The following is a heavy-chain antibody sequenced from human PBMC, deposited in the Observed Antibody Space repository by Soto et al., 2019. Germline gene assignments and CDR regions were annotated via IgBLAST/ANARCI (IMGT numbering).Heavy chain of an antibody. CDR1: GGTFSSYA. Sequence: QGQLVQSGAEVKKPGSSVKVSCKASGGTFSSYAISWVRHAPGQGLEWMGGIIPIFGTANYAQKFQGRVTITADKSTSTAYMELRSLRSEYTAGYYCAREARSSGYSGWFDPWGQGTLVTVSS. CDR2: IIPIFGTA. D-gene: IGHD3-22*01. J-gene: IGHJ5*02. CDR3: AREARSSGYSGWFDP. V-gene: IGHV1-69*06.